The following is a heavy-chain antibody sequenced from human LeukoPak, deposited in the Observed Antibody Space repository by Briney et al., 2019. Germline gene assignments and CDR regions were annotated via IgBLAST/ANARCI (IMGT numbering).Heavy chain of an antibody. V-gene: IGHV3-21*01. J-gene: IGHJ4*02. Sequence: GGSLRLSCSASGLTFSSYSMNWVRQPPGKGLEWVSSISSSSVYIYYADSVKGRFTISRDNAKNSLYLQMNSLRVEDTAVYYCAKDRANWAIDDWGQGTQVTVSS. CDR3: AKDRANWAIDD. CDR2: ISSSSVYI. D-gene: IGHD3-16*01. CDR1: GLTFSSYS.